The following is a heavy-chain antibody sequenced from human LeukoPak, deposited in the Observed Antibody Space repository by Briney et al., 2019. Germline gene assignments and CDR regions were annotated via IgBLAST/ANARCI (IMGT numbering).Heavy chain of an antibody. J-gene: IGHJ5*02. CDR1: GFTFSSYG. V-gene: IGHV3-30*02. CDR3: AKDPGGSYYYWFDP. D-gene: IGHD1-26*01. CDR2: IRYDGSNK. Sequence: GGSLRLSCAASGFTFSSYGMHWVRQAPGKGLEWVAFIRYDGSNKYYADSVKGRFTISRDNSKNTLYLQMNSLRAEDTAVYYCAKDPGGSYYYWFDPWGQGTLVTVSS.